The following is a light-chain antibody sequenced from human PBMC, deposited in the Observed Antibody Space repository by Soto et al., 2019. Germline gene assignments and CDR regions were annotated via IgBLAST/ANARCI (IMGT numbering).Light chain of an antibody. CDR1: QSIGDS. V-gene: IGKV1-5*01. Sequence: IHLTRAASCVSAAVGDRVTINNRASQSIGDSLAWYQQKPGKAPYLLISDVSSLERGVPSRFSGSGSGTEITPTISSRQPDDLASYSCLQYNDYRTFGQGTRLEIK. CDR3: LQYNDYRT. J-gene: IGKJ5*01. CDR2: DVS.